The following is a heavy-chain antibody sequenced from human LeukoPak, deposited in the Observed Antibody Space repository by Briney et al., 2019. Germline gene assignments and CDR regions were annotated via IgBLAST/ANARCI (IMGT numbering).Heavy chain of an antibody. CDR3: ARGGGYDYLGGYYYYYYMGV. CDR1: GFTFSSYW. D-gene: IGHD5-12*01. CDR2: IKQDGSEK. Sequence: PGGSLRLSCAASGFTFSSYWMSWVRQAPGKGLEWVANIKQDGSEKYYVDSVKGRFTISRDNAKNSLYLQMNSLRAEDTAVYYCARGGGYDYLGGYYYYYYMGVWGKGTTVTVSS. J-gene: IGHJ6*03. V-gene: IGHV3-7*01.